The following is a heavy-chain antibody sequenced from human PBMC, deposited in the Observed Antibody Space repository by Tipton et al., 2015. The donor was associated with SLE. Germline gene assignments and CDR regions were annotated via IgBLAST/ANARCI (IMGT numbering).Heavy chain of an antibody. J-gene: IGHJ4*02. CDR1: GGSISSGEYY. Sequence: TLSLTCTVSGGSISSGEYYWSWIRQPPGKGLEWIGYIYNSENTYNNPSLKSRLTISVDTSRNQFSLKLSSVTAADTAVYYCARGDGYNFDYWGQGTLVTVSS. CDR3: ARGDGYNFDY. D-gene: IGHD5-24*01. V-gene: IGHV4-30-4*01. CDR2: IYNSENT.